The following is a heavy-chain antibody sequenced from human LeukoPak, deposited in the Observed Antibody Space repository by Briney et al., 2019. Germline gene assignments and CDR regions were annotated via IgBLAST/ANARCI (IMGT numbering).Heavy chain of an antibody. CDR2: INTNTGNP. J-gene: IGHJ3*02. D-gene: IGHD6-13*01. CDR1: GYTFTSYA. CDR3: ARDHKQQLTFDAFDI. V-gene: IGHV7-4-1*02. Sequence: GASVKVSCKASGYTFTSYAMNWVRQAPGQGLEWMGWINTNTGNPTYAQGFTGRFVFSLDTSVSTAYPQISSLKAEDTAVYYCARDHKQQLTFDAFDIWGQGTMVTVSS.